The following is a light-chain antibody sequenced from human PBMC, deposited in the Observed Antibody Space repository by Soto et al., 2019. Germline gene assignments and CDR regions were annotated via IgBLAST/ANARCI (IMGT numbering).Light chain of an antibody. CDR2: AAS. J-gene: IGKJ1*01. CDR1: ETINNY. Sequence: DIRMTQSPSSLSVSVGDGVTITCRASETINNYLNWYQQKPGRAPKLLIHAASTLQSGVPSRFRGSGSGTDFTLTISSLQPEDLATYSCQQSYTTPWTFGLGTSVEI. CDR3: QQSYTTPWT. V-gene: IGKV1-39*01.